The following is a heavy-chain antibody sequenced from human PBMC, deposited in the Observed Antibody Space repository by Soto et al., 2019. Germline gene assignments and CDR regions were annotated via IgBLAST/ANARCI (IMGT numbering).Heavy chain of an antibody. J-gene: IGHJ6*02. CDR2: ISSSGSTI. CDR1: GFTFSSYE. CDR3: ARDDGLGLAPYYGMDV. V-gene: IGHV3-48*03. D-gene: IGHD3-10*01. Sequence: SLRLSCAASGFTFSSYEMNWVRQAPGKGLEWVSYISSSGSTIFYADSVKGRFTISRDNAKNSLYLQMNSLRAEDTAVYYCARDDGLGLAPYYGMDVWGQGTTVTVS.